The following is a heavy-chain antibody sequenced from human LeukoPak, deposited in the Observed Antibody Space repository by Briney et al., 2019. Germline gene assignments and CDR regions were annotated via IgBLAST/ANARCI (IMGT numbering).Heavy chain of an antibody. CDR1: GFTFSSYE. Sequence: GGSLRLSCAAAGFTFSSYEMNWVRQAPGKGLEWVSYISSSGSTIYYADSVKGRFTISRDNAKNSLYLQMNSLRAEDTAVYYCARAYYDILTGYYPFDYWGQGTLVTVSS. V-gene: IGHV3-48*03. D-gene: IGHD3-9*01. J-gene: IGHJ4*02. CDR2: ISSSGSTI. CDR3: ARAYYDILTGYYPFDY.